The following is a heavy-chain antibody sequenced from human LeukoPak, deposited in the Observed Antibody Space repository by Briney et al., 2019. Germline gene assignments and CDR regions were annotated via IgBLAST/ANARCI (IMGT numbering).Heavy chain of an antibody. J-gene: IGHJ4*02. Sequence: SETLSLTCTVSGGFISSSSYYWGWIRQPPGKGLEWIGSIYYSGSTYYNPSLKSRVTISVDASKNQFSLKLSSVTAADTAVYYCATHTNNYYDSSGYSDYWGQGTLVTVSS. CDR1: GGFISSSSYY. D-gene: IGHD3-22*01. CDR2: IYYSGST. CDR3: ATHTNNYYDSSGYSDY. V-gene: IGHV4-39*01.